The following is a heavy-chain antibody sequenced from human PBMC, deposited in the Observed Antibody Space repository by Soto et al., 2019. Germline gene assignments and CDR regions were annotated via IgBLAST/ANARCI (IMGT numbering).Heavy chain of an antibody. CDR1: GFTFSNYA. V-gene: IGHV3-23*01. D-gene: IGHD1-26*01. CDR3: ARRGSGSYYDY. Sequence: EVQLLESGGGLVQPGGSLRLSCAASGFTFSNYAMNWVRQAPGKGLEWVSVISGSGDSTYYADSVKGRFTISRDNSKSTLYVQMNSLRAEDTAIYYCARRGSGSYYDYWGQGTLVTVSS. J-gene: IGHJ4*02. CDR2: ISGSGDST.